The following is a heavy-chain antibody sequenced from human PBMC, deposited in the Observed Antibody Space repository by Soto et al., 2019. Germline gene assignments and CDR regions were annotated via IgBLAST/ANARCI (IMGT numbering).Heavy chain of an antibody. CDR1: SGSISSSNW. D-gene: IGHD3-16*02. V-gene: IGHV4-4*02. CDR3: ASHYDYIWGSYRPFDY. CDR2: IYHSGST. Sequence: QVQLQESGPGLVKPSGTLSLTCAVSSGSISSSNWWSWVRQPPGKGLEWIGEIYHSGSTNYNPSLKRRVTISVDKSKNQFSLKLSSVTAADTAVYYCASHYDYIWGSYRPFDYWGQGTLVTVSS. J-gene: IGHJ4*02.